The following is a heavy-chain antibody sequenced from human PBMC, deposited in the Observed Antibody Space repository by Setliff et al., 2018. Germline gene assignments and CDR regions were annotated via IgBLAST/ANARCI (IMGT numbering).Heavy chain of an antibody. D-gene: IGHD3-16*01. CDR2: IFYSRRT. CDR3: ARLPNYVWGSPVDY. V-gene: IGHV4-39*01. CDR1: GASITNINYY. Sequence: LSLTCTVSGASITNINYYWGLIRQPPGKGLEWIGSIFYSRRTFYNPSLKSRVTISVDTSKNQFSLTLSSVTAADTAVYYCARLPNYVWGSPVDYWGQGTLVTVSS. J-gene: IGHJ4*02.